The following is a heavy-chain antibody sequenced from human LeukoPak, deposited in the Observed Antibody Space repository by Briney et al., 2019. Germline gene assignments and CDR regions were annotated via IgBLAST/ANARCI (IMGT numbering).Heavy chain of an antibody. Sequence: PGGSLRLSCAAPGFTFSSYWMHWVRQAPGKGLVWVSRINSDGSSTSYADSVKGRFTISRDNAKNTLYLQMNSLRAEDTAVYYCARDAGIAVAVDYWGQGTLVTVSS. V-gene: IGHV3-74*01. J-gene: IGHJ4*02. CDR3: ARDAGIAVAVDY. CDR2: INSDGSST. CDR1: GFTFSSYW. D-gene: IGHD6-19*01.